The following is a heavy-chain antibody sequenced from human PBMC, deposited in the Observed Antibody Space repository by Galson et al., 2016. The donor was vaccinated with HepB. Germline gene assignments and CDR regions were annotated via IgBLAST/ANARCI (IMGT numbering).Heavy chain of an antibody. CDR1: GYTFSSYG. CDR2: INTYNGNT. Sequence: SVKVSCKASGYTFSSYGISWVRQAPGQGLEWMGWINTYNGNTNYVQKLQGRVTMTTDTSTRTVYMELRSLRSDDTAVYYCARDGYYFGQSAFDIWGQGTMVTVSS. J-gene: IGHJ3*02. CDR3: ARDGYYFGQSAFDI. V-gene: IGHV1-18*01. D-gene: IGHD3-10*01.